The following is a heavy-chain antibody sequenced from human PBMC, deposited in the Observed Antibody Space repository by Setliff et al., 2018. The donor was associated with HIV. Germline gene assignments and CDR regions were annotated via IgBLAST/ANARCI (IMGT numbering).Heavy chain of an antibody. CDR1: GYTFTDYY. D-gene: IGHD3-3*01. J-gene: IGHJ5*02. CDR2: VDPEDGET. V-gene: IGHV1-69-2*01. CDR3: ATMAENNYDFWSAYYRWFDP. Sequence: ASVTVSCKASGYTFTDYYIHWVQQAPGKGLEWMGRVDPEDGETRIAEKFQGRVTLTAETSKDTAYMELSSLRYEDTAVYYCATMAENNYDFWSAYYRWFDPWGQGTLVTVSS.